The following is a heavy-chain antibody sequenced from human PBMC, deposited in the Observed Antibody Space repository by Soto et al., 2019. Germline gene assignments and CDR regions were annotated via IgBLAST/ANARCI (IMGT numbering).Heavy chain of an antibody. CDR1: GFTFSTYS. CDR3: ARGSSNWAYYFDF. D-gene: IGHD6-13*01. V-gene: IGHV3-48*02. J-gene: IGHJ4*02. Sequence: EVHLVESGGGLVQPGGSLRLSCAASGFTFSTYSLHWVRQAPGKGLEWVSYITGSGTTVYYADSVRGRFTMSRDNAKNSLYLQMNSLRDDDTAVYYCARGSSNWAYYFDFWGQGTLVTVSS. CDR2: ITGSGTTV.